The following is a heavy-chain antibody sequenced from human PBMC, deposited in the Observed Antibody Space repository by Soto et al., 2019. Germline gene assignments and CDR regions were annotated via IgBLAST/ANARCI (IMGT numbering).Heavy chain of an antibody. CDR1: GGSISSYY. CDR2: IHTTDGT. J-gene: IGHJ4*02. Sequence: QVQLQESAPGLVKPSETLSLTCTVSGGSISSYYWSWIRQPAGKGMEWIGRIHTTDGTNCNPSLKSRVTMSIDTSDNQFSLKLTSLAAADTAVYYCARALSSAAGLYFDFWGQGTLVTVSS. CDR3: ARALSSAAGLYFDF. V-gene: IGHV4-4*07. D-gene: IGHD6-13*01.